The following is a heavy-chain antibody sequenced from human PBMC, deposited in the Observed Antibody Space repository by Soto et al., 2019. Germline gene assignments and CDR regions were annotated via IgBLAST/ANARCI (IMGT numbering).Heavy chain of an antibody. V-gene: IGHV4-59*08. Sequence: SETLSLTCTVSGGSISSYYWSWIRQPPGKGLEWIGYIYYSGSTNYNPSLKSRVTISVDTSKNQFSLKLSSVTAADTAVYYCASPYDYIGKRGYWGQGTLVTVSS. CDR2: IYYSGST. CDR3: ASPYDYIGKRGY. D-gene: IGHD3-16*01. CDR1: GGSISSYY. J-gene: IGHJ4*02.